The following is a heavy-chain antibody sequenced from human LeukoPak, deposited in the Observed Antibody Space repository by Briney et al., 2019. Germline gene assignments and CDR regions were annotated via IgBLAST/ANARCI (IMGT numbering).Heavy chain of an antibody. D-gene: IGHD2-2*01. Sequence: PSETLSLTCAVYGGPFSGYYWSWIRQPPGKGLEWIGEINHSGSTNYNPSLKSRVTISVDTSKNQFSLKLSSVTAADTAVYYCARGHIVVVPAASKVYNWFDPWGQGTLVTVSS. CDR2: INHSGST. CDR1: GGPFSGYY. V-gene: IGHV4-34*01. J-gene: IGHJ5*02. CDR3: ARGHIVVVPAASKVYNWFDP.